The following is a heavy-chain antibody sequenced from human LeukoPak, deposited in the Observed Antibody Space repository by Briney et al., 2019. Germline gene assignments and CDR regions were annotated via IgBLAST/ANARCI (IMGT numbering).Heavy chain of an antibody. J-gene: IGHJ4*02. Sequence: GASVKVSCKASGYTFTGYYMHWVRQAPGQGLEWMGWINPDSGATNYAQRFQGRVTMTRDTSISTAYMELSRLRSDDTALYYCARSAMADYWGQGTLVTVSS. CDR2: INPDSGAT. CDR1: GYTFTGYY. V-gene: IGHV1-2*02. D-gene: IGHD2-8*01. CDR3: ARSAMADY.